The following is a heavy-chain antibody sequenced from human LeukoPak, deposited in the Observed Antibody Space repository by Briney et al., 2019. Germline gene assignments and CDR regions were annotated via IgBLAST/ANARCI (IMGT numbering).Heavy chain of an antibody. CDR2: IYYSGST. CDR1: GGSINTYY. D-gene: IGHD6-19*01. J-gene: IGHJ4*02. V-gene: IGHV4-59*01. Sequence: SETLSLTCTVSGGSINTYYWSWIRQPPGKGLEWIGYIYYSGSTNYNPSLKSRVTISVDTSKNQFSPKLSSVTAADTAVYYCARGRQWLVDYWGQGTLVTVSS. CDR3: ARGRQWLVDY.